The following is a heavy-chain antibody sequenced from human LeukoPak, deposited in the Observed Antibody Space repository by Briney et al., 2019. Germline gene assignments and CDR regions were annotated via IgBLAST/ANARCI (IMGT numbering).Heavy chain of an antibody. CDR2: IKPDGSEK. D-gene: IGHD6-13*01. CDR1: GFTFSNYW. V-gene: IGHV3-7*01. J-gene: IGHJ4*02. CDR3: ASGYSSSWATFDY. Sequence: GGSLRLSCAASGFTFSNYWTTWVRQAPGKGLEWVANIKPDGSEKYYVDSVKGRFTISRDNAKNSLYLQMNSLRAEGTAVYYCASGYSSSWATFDYWGQGTLVTVSS.